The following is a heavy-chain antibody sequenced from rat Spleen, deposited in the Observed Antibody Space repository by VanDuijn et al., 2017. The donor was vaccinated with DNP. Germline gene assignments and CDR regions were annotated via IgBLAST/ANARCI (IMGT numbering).Heavy chain of an antibody. J-gene: IGHJ3*01. CDR2: ISYDGSST. CDR1: GITFSDHN. Sequence: EVQLVESGGGLVQPRGSMKLSCAVSGITFSDHNMAWVRQAPTKGLEWVASISYDGSSTYYRDSVKGRFTISRDNAKSTLYLQMDSLRSEDTATYYCARPDYSDGSYYYGWFAYWGQGTLVTVSS. CDR3: ARPDYSDGSYYYGWFAY. D-gene: IGHD1-12*02. V-gene: IGHV5-7*01.